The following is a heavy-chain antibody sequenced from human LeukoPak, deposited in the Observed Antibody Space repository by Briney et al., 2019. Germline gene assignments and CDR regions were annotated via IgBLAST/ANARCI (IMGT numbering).Heavy chain of an antibody. D-gene: IGHD3-16*02. Sequence: PGGSLRLSCAASGFTFSNYGMHWVRQAPGKGLEWVAFIPSGGTAEHYADSVKGRFTISRDNAKNSLYLQMNSLRAEDTAVYYCARGPDYDYVWGSYPVLPTWYGMDVWGQGTTVTVSS. CDR1: GFTFSNYG. V-gene: IGHV3-30*02. CDR2: IPSGGTAE. CDR3: ARGPDYDYVWGSYPVLPTWYGMDV. J-gene: IGHJ6*02.